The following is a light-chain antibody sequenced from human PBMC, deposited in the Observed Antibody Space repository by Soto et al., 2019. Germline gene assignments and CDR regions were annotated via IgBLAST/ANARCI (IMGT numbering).Light chain of an antibody. Sequence: DVVLTQSPLSLPVTLGQPASISCRSNQSLVYTDGNTYLSWFRQRPGRSPRRLLSEVSKRDSGVPDRFSGSGSGTDFTLTISSVEADDVGVYYCMQTTHWPPFTFGQGTKLDLK. CDR3: MQTTHWPPFT. V-gene: IGKV2-30*01. CDR1: QSLVYTDGNTY. CDR2: EVS. J-gene: IGKJ2*01.